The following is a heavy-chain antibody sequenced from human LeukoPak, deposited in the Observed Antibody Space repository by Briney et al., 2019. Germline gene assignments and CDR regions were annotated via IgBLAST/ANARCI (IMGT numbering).Heavy chain of an antibody. CDR1: GFTFSSYS. D-gene: IGHD3-22*01. CDR3: ARASYYDTIDY. Sequence: GGSLRLSCAASGFTFSSYSMNWVRQAPGKGLEWVSYISSSSSIIYYADSVKGRFTISRDNAKNSLYLQMNSLRAEDTAVYYCARASYYDTIDYWGQGTLVTVSS. V-gene: IGHV3-48*01. J-gene: IGHJ4*02. CDR2: ISSSSSII.